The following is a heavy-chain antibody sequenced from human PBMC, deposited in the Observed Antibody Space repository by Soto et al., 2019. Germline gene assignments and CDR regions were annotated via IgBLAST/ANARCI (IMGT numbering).Heavy chain of an antibody. V-gene: IGHV1-8*01. J-gene: IGHJ2*01. CDR1: GYTFTRYY. CDR2: MNPNSGNT. D-gene: IGHD3-10*01. CDR3: AKDGVLLWFGELLSGWYFDL. Sequence: ASVKVSCKASGYTFTRYYINWVRQATGQGREWMGWMNPNSGNTGYAQKFQGRVTMTRNTSISTAYMELSSLRAEDTAVYYCAKDGVLLWFGELLSGWYFDLWGRGTLVTVSS.